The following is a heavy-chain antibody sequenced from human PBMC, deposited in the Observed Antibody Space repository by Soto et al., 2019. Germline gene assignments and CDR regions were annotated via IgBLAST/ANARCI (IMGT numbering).Heavy chain of an antibody. CDR1: GGSISSGGYY. CDR2: IYYSGST. CDR3: ARDFITYGGNSGYYYYGMDV. J-gene: IGHJ6*02. Sequence: QVQLQEAGPGLVKPSQTLSLTCTVSGGSISSGGYYWSWIRQHPGKGLEWIGYIYYSGSTYDNPSLKSRVTISVDTSKNQFSLKLSSVTAADTAVYYCARDFITYGGNSGYYYYGMDVWGQGTTVTVSS. D-gene: IGHD4-17*01. V-gene: IGHV4-31*03.